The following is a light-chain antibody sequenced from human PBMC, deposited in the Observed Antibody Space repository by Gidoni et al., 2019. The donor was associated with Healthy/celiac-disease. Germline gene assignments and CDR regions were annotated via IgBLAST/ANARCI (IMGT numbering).Light chain of an antibody. CDR2: EGS. CDR3: CSYAGSYVV. Sequence: QSALTQPASVSASPGQSITISCTGTSSDVGSYNLVSWYQQHPGKAPKLMIYEGSKRPSGVSNRFSGSKSGNTASLTISGLQAEDEADYYCCSYAGSYVVFGGGTKLTVL. CDR1: SSDVGSYNL. J-gene: IGLJ2*01. V-gene: IGLV2-23*01.